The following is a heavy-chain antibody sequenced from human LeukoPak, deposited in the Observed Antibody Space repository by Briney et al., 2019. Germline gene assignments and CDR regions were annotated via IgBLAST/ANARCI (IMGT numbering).Heavy chain of an antibody. CDR2: IIPIFGTA. J-gene: IGHJ5*02. Sequence: ASVKVSCKASGGTFSSYAISWVRQAPGQGLEWMGGIIPIFGTANYAQKFQGRVTITADESTSTAYMELSSLRSEDTAVYYCARDLVPPDHYYDSYNWFDPWGQGTLVIVSS. CDR1: GGTFSSYA. V-gene: IGHV1-69*13. D-gene: IGHD3-22*01. CDR3: ARDLVPPDHYYDSYNWFDP.